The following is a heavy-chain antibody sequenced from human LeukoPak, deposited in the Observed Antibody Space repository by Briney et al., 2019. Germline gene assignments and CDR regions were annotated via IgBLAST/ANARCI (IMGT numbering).Heavy chain of an antibody. D-gene: IGHD3-22*01. J-gene: IGHJ4*02. CDR2: INHSGST. CDR1: GGSINSYY. V-gene: IGHV4-34*01. Sequence: SETLSLTCTVSGGSINSYYWSWIRQPPGKGLEWIGEINHSGSTNYNPSLKSRVTISVDTSKNQFSLKLSSVTAADTAVYYCARAWYYYDSSGYYPFDYWGQGTLVTVSS. CDR3: ARAWYYYDSSGYYPFDY.